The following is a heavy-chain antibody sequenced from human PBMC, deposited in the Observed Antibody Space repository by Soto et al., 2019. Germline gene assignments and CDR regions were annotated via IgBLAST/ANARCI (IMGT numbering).Heavy chain of an antibody. Sequence: SETLSLTCAVSDGSFTSNNWWTCVRQPPGQGLEWIGEIYRTGSTNYNPSLKSRVTISLDKSENQFSLKVTSLTAADTAVYYCASRDPGTSVDYWGQGTLVTVSS. CDR2: IYRTGST. D-gene: IGHD1-7*01. CDR3: ASRDPGTSVDY. V-gene: IGHV4-4*02. J-gene: IGHJ4*02. CDR1: DGSFTSNNW.